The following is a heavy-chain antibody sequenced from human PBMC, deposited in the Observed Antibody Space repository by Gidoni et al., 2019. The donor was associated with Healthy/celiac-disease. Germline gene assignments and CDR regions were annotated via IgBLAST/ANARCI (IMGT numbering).Heavy chain of an antibody. V-gene: IGHV1-2*02. J-gene: IGHJ6*02. CDR3: AREWLGRLTAHYYYGMDV. CDR2: INPNSGGT. Sequence: QVQLVQSGAEVKKPGASVKVSCKASGYTFTGYYMHWVRQAPGQGLEWMGWINPNSGGTNYAQKFQGRVTMTRDTSISTAYMELSRLRSDDTAVYYCAREWLGRLTAHYYYGMDVWGQGTTVTVSS. D-gene: IGHD3-10*01. CDR1: GYTFTGYY.